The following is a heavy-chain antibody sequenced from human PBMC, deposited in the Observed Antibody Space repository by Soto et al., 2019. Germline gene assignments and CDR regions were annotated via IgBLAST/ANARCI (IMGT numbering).Heavy chain of an antibody. CDR3: AKGNVGVSSHHRPIGGSENWLDR. D-gene: IGHD2-15*01. V-gene: IGHV1-69*06. CDR1: GVTFSSYA. CDR2: IIPIFGTA. J-gene: IGHJ5*02. Sequence: SVKVSCKASGVTFSSYAISWVRQAPVQGLEWMGWIIPIFGTANYAQKFQGRVTITADKSTSTAYMELISLRSEDTAVYYCAKGNVGVSSHHRPIGGSENWLDRWGQGNLVPVSS.